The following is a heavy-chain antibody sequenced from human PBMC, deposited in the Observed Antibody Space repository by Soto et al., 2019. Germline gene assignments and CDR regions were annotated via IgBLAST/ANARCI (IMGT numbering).Heavy chain of an antibody. J-gene: IGHJ3*02. D-gene: IGHD1-26*01. Sequence: PGGSLRLSCAASGFTLSTYDMHWVRQATGKGLEWVAALSYAGDTYYPGSVKGRFTVSRESAKNSLYLQMNSLRAEDTAVYYCARDSGTNAFDIWGQGTMVTVSS. V-gene: IGHV3-13*01. CDR1: GFTLSTYD. CDR2: LSYAGDT. CDR3: ARDSGTNAFDI.